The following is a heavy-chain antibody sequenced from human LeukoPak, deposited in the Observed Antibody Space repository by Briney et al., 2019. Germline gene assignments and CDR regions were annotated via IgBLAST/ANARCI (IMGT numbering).Heavy chain of an antibody. Sequence: ASVKVSCKASGYTFTSNGMSWVGQAPGQGGEGMGWISAYNGNTNYAKKLQGRVTMTTDTSTSTAYVELRSLRSDDTAVYYCARGPSGDYDYWGQGTLVTVSS. CDR2: ISAYNGNT. J-gene: IGHJ4*02. D-gene: IGHD4-17*01. CDR1: GYTFTSNG. CDR3: ARGPSGDYDY. V-gene: IGHV1-18*01.